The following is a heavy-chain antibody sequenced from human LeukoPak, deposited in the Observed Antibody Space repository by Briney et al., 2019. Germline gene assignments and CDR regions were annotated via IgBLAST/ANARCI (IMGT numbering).Heavy chain of an antibody. CDR1: GFTFSSYW. CDR3: ARGGGLDV. Sequence: GGSLRLSCAASGFTFSSYWMNWARQAPGKGLEWVASINHNGNVNFYVDSVKGRFTISRDNAKNSLYLQMSNLRAEDTAVYFCARGGGLDVWGQGATVTVSS. D-gene: IGHD3-16*01. J-gene: IGHJ6*02. CDR2: INHNGNVN. V-gene: IGHV3-7*03.